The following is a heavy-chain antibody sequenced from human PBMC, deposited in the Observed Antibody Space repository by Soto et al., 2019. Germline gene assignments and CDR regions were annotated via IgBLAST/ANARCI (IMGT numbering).Heavy chain of an antibody. V-gene: IGHV3-64*04. CDR1: GFDFNIYP. CDR3: ARDEEYRSSFDY. CDR2: IGSNGGST. Sequence: PGGSLRLSCSASGFDFNIYPMHWVRQAPGKGLECVAIIGSNGGSTYYADSVKGRFTISRDNSKNTLYLQMISLRAEDTAVYYCARDEEYRSSFDYWGQGTLVTVSS. D-gene: IGHD6-6*01. J-gene: IGHJ4*02.